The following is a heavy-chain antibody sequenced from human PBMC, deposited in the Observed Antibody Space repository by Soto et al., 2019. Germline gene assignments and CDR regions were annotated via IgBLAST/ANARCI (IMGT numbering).Heavy chain of an antibody. V-gene: IGHV3-9*01. CDR2: ITWNSGTI. J-gene: IGHJ6*02. CDR3: VKDHYGSEIYGMDV. D-gene: IGHD3-10*01. Sequence: PGGSLRLSCAASGFIFSNYAMSWVRQAPGKGPEWVSSITWNSGTIGYADSVKGRFTISRDNGKNSLYLQMNSLRPEDTALYYCVKDHYGSEIYGMDVWGQGTTVTVSS. CDR1: GFIFSNYA.